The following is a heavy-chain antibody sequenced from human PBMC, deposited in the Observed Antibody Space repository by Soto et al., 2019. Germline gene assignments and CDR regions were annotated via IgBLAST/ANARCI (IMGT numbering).Heavy chain of an antibody. J-gene: IGHJ6*02. CDR1: GYSFTSYW. CDR2: IYPGDSDT. D-gene: IGHD6-6*01. CDR3: ARLGAARDPKNYYYYGMDV. Sequence: PGESLKISCKGSGYSFTSYWIGWVRQMPGKGLEWMGIIYPGDSDTRYSPSFQGQVTISADKSISTAYLQWSSLKASDTAMYYCARLGAARDPKNYYYYGMDVWGQGTTVTVSS. V-gene: IGHV5-51*01.